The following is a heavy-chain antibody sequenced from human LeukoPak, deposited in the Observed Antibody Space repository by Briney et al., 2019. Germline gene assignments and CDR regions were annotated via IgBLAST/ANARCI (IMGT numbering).Heavy chain of an antibody. V-gene: IGHV4-59*01. CDR3: ARRRRGWLPYYFDY. D-gene: IGHD5-12*01. J-gene: IGHJ4*02. CDR2: VSYTGST. Sequence: SETLSLTCTVSGGSISTYSWSWIRQPPGKGLEWIGHVSYTGSTNYNPSLKSRVTISVGTSKNQFSLTLSSVTAADTAVYYCARRRRGWLPYYFDYWGQGTLVTVSS. CDR1: GGSISTYS.